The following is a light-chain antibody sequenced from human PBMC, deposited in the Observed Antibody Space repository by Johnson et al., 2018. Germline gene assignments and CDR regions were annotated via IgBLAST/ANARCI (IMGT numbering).Light chain of an antibody. CDR1: SSNIGNNY. V-gene: IGLV1-51*02. Sequence: QSVLTQPPSVSAAPGQKVTISCSGSSSNIGNNYVSWYQQLPGTAPKLLIYENNKRPSGITDRFSGSKSGTSATLGITGLQTRDEADYYCGTWGSSLSAGNVFGTGTKVTVL. CDR3: GTWGSSLSAGNV. CDR2: ENN. J-gene: IGLJ1*01.